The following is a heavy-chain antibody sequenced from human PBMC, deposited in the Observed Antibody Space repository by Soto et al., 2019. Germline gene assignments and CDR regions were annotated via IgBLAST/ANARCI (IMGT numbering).Heavy chain of an antibody. V-gene: IGHV3-21*01. CDR3: AREGTLRYYDFWSGENWFDP. D-gene: IGHD3-3*01. J-gene: IGHJ5*02. CDR1: GFTFSSYS. Sequence: GGSLRLSCAASGFTFSSYSMNWVRQAPGKGLEWVSSISSSSSYIYYADSVKGRFTISRDNAKNSLYLQMNSLRAEDTAVYYCAREGTLRYYDFWSGENWFDPWGQGTLVTVSS. CDR2: ISSSSSYI.